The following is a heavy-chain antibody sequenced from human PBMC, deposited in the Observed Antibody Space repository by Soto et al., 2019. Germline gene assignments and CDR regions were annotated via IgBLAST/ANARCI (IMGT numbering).Heavy chain of an antibody. J-gene: IGHJ4*02. Sequence: QVQLVQSGAEVKKPGSSVKVSCKASGGTFSSYAISWVRQAPGQGLEWMGGIIPIFGTANYAQKFQGRVTIAAENSTSTAYMALSSLRSEDTAVYYCARPGGAARWGDVFDYWGQGTLVTVSS. V-gene: IGHV1-69*06. CDR2: IIPIFGTA. CDR1: GGTFSSYA. D-gene: IGHD3-16*01. CDR3: ARPGGAARWGDVFDY.